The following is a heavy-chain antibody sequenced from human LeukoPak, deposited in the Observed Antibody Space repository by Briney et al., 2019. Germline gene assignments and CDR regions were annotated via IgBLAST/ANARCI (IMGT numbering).Heavy chain of an antibody. V-gene: IGHV3-30*09. Sequence: HPGGSLRLSCAASGFTFSSYAMHWVRQAPGKGLEWVAVISYDGSNKYYADSVKGRFAISRDNSKNTLYLQMNSLRAEDTAVYYCASAHYYDSLDPWGQGTLVTVSS. CDR3: ASAHYYDSLDP. CDR2: ISYDGSNK. D-gene: IGHD3-22*01. CDR1: GFTFSSYA. J-gene: IGHJ5*02.